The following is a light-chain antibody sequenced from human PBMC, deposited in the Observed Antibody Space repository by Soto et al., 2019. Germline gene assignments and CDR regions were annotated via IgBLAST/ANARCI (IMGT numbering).Light chain of an antibody. J-gene: IGLJ2*01. CDR2: EVT. CDR3: SSYTSSSTVV. V-gene: IGLV2-14*01. CDR1: ISDVGGYNY. Sequence: QSALTQPASVSGSPGQSITISCTGDISDVGGYNYVSWYQQHPGKAPKLMIYEVTDRPSGVSDRFSGSKSGYTASLTISGLQAEDEADYYCSSYTSSSTVVFGGGTKVTVL.